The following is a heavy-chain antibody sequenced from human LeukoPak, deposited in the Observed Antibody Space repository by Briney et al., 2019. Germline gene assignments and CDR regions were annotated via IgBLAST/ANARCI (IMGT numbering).Heavy chain of an antibody. J-gene: IGHJ4*02. Sequence: PSETLSLICTVSDTSINTYYWSWIRQPAGKGLEWIGHMYATGTTNYNPSLKSRVSMSIDTSKNQISLNLRSMTAADTAVYYCARGVYYGSGSYGWDYWGQGTLVTVSS. V-gene: IGHV4-4*07. CDR3: ARGVYYGSGSYGWDY. CDR2: MYATGTT. CDR1: DTSINTYY. D-gene: IGHD3-10*01.